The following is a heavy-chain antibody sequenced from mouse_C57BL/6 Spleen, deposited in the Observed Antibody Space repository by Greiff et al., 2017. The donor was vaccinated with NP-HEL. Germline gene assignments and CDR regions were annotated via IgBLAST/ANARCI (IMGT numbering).Heavy chain of an antibody. CDR2: IYPGSGST. CDR1: GYTFTSYW. D-gene: IGHD3-2*02. J-gene: IGHJ4*01. CDR3: YSSGYRYAMDY. Sequence: QVQLQQSGAELVKPGASVKMSCKASGYTFTSYWITWVKQRPGQGLEWIGDIYPGSGSTNYNEKFKSKATLTVDTSSSTAYMQLSSLTSEDSAVYYCYSSGYRYAMDYWGQGTSVTVSS. V-gene: IGHV1-55*01.